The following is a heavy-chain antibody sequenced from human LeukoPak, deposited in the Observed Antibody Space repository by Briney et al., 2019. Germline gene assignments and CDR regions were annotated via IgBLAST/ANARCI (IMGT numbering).Heavy chain of an antibody. Sequence: SETLSLTCTVSGASISSFYWSWIRQPPGKGLEWIGYIYYSGSTNYNPSLKSRVTISLDTSKNQFSLKLSSVTAADTAVYYCARHYAAGTYYYYGMDVWGQGTTVTVSS. CDR2: IYYSGST. D-gene: IGHD6-13*01. V-gene: IGHV4-59*08. CDR1: GASISSFY. J-gene: IGHJ6*02. CDR3: ARHYAAGTYYYYGMDV.